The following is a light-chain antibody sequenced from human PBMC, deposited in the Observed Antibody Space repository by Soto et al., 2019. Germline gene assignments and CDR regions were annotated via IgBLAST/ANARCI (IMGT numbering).Light chain of an antibody. CDR2: DAS. CDR1: QDISRW. CDR3: QQYNGYRTWT. Sequence: DIQMTQSPATVSASVGDRVSITCRASQDISRWLAWYQQKPGKAPKVLIWDASSLQRGVPSRFTGSGSGTEFTLTINGLQPDDFATYYCQQYNGYRTWTFGQGTKVDIK. V-gene: IGKV1-5*01. J-gene: IGKJ1*01.